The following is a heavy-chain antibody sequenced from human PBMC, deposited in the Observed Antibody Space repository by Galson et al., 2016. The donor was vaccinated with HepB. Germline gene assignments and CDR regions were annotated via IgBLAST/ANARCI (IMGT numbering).Heavy chain of an antibody. V-gene: IGHV6-1*01. CDR3: ARGGGPLHTAMVVDHFDY. CDR1: GDSVSSNVAA. D-gene: IGHD5-18*01. Sequence: CAISGDSVSSNVAALHWIKQSPSRGLEWLGRTYYRSKWYNDYAVSVKSRVTINPDTSKNQFSLHLNSVTPEDTAVYYCARGGGPLHTAMVVDHFDYWGQGTLVSVTS. CDR2: TYYRSKWYN. J-gene: IGHJ4*02.